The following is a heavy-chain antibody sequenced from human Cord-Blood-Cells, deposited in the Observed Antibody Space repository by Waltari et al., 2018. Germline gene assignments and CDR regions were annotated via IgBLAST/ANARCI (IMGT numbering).Heavy chain of an antibody. D-gene: IGHD7-27*01. Sequence: EVQLVESGGGLVQPGGSLRLSCAASGFPLSSYRMHWVRQAPGKGLVWVSRINSDGSSTSYADSVKGRFTISRDNAKNTLYLQMNSLRAEDTAVYYCARAGELGIDYWGQGTLVTVSS. CDR1: GFPLSSYR. CDR2: INSDGSST. CDR3: ARAGELGIDY. J-gene: IGHJ4*02. V-gene: IGHV3-74*01.